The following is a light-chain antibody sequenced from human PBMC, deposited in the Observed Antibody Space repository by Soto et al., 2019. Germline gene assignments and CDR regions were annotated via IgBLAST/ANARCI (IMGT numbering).Light chain of an antibody. J-gene: IGKJ1*01. CDR3: QRYGG. V-gene: IGKV3-20*01. Sequence: EIVLTQSPGTLCLSPGERATLSCRASQSVGSSYLAWYQQKPGQAPRLLIYDASSRATGIPDRLSGSGSGTDFTLTISRLEPEDFAVYYCQRYGGFGQGTKVDIK. CDR2: DAS. CDR1: QSVGSSY.